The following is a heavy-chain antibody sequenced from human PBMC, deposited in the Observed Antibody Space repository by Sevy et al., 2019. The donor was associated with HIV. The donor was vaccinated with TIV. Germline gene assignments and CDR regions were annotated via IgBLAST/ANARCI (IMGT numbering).Heavy chain of an antibody. D-gene: IGHD1-26*01. J-gene: IGHJ6*02. CDR2: IFDTGST. V-gene: IGHV4-61*01. CDR3: VRGIPDGRGTDYGMDV. Sequence: SETLSLTCSVSGGSVSGGSYYWGWIRRPPGKGLEWLGYIFDTGSTNYNPSLRSRVTISVASSKNQVSLKVTSVTAADTAIYYCVRGIPDGRGTDYGMDVWGPGTTVTVSS. CDR1: GGSVSGGSYY.